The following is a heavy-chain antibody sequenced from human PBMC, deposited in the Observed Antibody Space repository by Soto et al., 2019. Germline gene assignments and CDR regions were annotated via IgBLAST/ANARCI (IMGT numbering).Heavy chain of an antibody. CDR1: GGSISSGGYY. V-gene: IGHV4-31*03. CDR3: ARDGGYCSGGSCYRSGWFDP. J-gene: IGHJ5*02. Sequence: QVQLQESGPGLVKPSQTLSLTCTVSGGSISSGGYYWSWIRQHPGKGLEWIGYIYYSGSTYYNPSLTGRVTISVDTSKNQFSLKLSSVTAADTAVYYCARDGGYCSGGSCYRSGWFDPWGQGTLVTVSS. D-gene: IGHD2-15*01. CDR2: IYYSGST.